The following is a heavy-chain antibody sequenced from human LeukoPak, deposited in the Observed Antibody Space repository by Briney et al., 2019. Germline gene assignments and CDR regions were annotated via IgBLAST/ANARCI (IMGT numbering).Heavy chain of an antibody. Sequence: SETLSLTCTVSGGSIGSYSWNWIRQSPGTGLEWIGYVYYSGSTMYNPSLRSRVTISVDTSKNQFSLRLSSVTAADTAVYYCARLKARDAFDIWGQGTMVTVSS. CDR3: ARLKARDAFDI. CDR1: GGSIGSYS. V-gene: IGHV4-59*08. J-gene: IGHJ3*02. CDR2: VYYSGST.